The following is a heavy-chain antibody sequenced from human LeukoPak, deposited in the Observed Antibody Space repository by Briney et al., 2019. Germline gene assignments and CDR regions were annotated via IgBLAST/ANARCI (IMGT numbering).Heavy chain of an antibody. CDR3: ARQLGYCSSTSCYADKVDY. CDR1: GGYISSSSYY. CDR2: IYYSGST. V-gene: IGHV4-39*01. J-gene: IGHJ4*02. D-gene: IGHD2-2*01. Sequence: SETLSLTCTVSGGYISSSSYYWGWIRQPPGKGLEWIGSIYYSGSTYYNPSLKSRVIISVGTSKNQFSLKLSSVTAADTAVYYCARQLGYCSSTSCYADKVDYWGQGTLVTVSS.